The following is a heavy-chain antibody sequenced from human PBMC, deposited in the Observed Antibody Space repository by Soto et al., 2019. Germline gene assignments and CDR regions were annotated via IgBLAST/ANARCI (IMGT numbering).Heavy chain of an antibody. Sequence: GESLKISCKGSGYSFTSYWISWVRQMPGKGLEWMGRIDPSDSYTNYSPSFQGHVTISADKSISTAYLQWSSLKASDTAMYYCARHDFFLGYCSGGSCYSAHIWGQGTMVTVSS. V-gene: IGHV5-10-1*01. D-gene: IGHD2-15*01. J-gene: IGHJ3*02. CDR2: IDPSDSYT. CDR3: ARHDFFLGYCSGGSCYSAHI. CDR1: GYSFTSYW.